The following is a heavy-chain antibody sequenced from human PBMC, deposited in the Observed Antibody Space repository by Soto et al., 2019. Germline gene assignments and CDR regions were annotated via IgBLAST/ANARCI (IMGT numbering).Heavy chain of an antibody. Sequence: QSGGSLRLSCAASGFIFSSYGMHWVRQAPGKGLEWVAVISYDGINKYYSDSVKGRFTISRDNSKNTLYLQMNSLRAEDTAVYYCAKSVYNWNDGFFDYWGQGTLVTVS. V-gene: IGHV3-30*18. CDR3: AKSVYNWNDGFFDY. D-gene: IGHD1-1*01. CDR2: ISYDGINK. CDR1: GFIFSSYG. J-gene: IGHJ4*02.